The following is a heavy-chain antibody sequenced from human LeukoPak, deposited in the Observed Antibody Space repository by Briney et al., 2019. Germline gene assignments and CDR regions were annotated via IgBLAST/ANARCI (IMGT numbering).Heavy chain of an antibody. CDR2: ISGSGGST. CDR1: GFTFSSYA. V-gene: IGHV3-23*01. Sequence: GGSLRLSCAASGFTFSSYAMSWVRQAPGKGLEWVSAISGSGGSTYYADSVKGRFTISRDNSKNTLYLQMNSLRAEDTAVYYCAKDFHQDYYDSSRSAEYFQHWGQGTLVTVSS. J-gene: IGHJ1*01. CDR3: AKDFHQDYYDSSRSAEYFQH. D-gene: IGHD3-22*01.